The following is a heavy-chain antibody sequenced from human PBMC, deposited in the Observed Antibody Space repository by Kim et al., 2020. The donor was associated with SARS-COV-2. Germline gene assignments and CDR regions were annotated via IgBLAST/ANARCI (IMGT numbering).Heavy chain of an antibody. V-gene: IGHV4-61*09. CDR2: LHSSGST. Sequence: SETLSLTCTVSGDYISGDYYWTWIRQPAGTTLVWIVHLHSSGSTNYNSSLKSRVTISVDTSNNQFSLKLSSVTAADTAVYYCTKSARLSYSGLAWGQGVLVTVSS. J-gene: IGHJ5*02. CDR1: GDYISGDYY. CDR3: TKSARLSYSGLA. D-gene: IGHD6-6*01.